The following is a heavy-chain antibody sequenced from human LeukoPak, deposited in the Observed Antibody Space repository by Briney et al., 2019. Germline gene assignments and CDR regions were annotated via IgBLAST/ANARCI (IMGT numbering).Heavy chain of an antibody. V-gene: IGHV3-23*01. CDR1: GFSFASYS. J-gene: IGHJ4*02. CDR3: ASRRTFDY. CDR2: ISGSGGST. D-gene: IGHD1/OR15-1a*01. Sequence: GGSLRLSCAASGFSFASYSMSWVRQAPGKGLEWVSAISGSGGSTYYADSVKGRFTISRDNSKNTLYLQMNSLRAEDTAVYYCASRRTFDYWGQGTLVTVSS.